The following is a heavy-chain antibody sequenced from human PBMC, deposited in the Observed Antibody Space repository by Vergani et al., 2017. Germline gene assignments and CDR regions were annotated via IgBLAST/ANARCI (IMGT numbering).Heavy chain of an antibody. CDR3: ARVRGVTFYYYYGMDV. J-gene: IGHJ6*02. D-gene: IGHD3-10*01. CDR2: IYTSGST. CDR1: GGSISSGSYY. V-gene: IGHV4-61*02. Sequence: QVQLQESVPGLVKPSQTLSLTCTVSGGSISSGSYYWGWIRQPAGKGLEWIGRIYTSGSTNYHPSLKSRGTISVDTSKNQFSLKLSSVTAADTAVYYCARVRGVTFYYYYGMDVWGQGTTVTVSS.